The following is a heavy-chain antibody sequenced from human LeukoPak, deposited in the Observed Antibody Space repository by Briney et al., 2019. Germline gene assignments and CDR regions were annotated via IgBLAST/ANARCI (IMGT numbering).Heavy chain of an antibody. J-gene: IGHJ4*02. Sequence: PGGSLRLSCAASGFTFSDHYMEWVRQAPGKGLEWVGRTRNKANSYSTEYAASVKGRFTISRDDSENSLYLQMDSLKTEDTAVYYCARADGSSWYNYWGQGTLVTVSS. CDR1: GFTFSDHY. V-gene: IGHV3-72*01. CDR2: TRNKANSYST. D-gene: IGHD6-13*01. CDR3: ARADGSSWYNY.